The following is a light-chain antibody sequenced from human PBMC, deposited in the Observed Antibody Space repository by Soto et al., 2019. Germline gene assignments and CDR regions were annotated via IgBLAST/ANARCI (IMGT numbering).Light chain of an antibody. J-gene: IGLJ1*01. CDR2: QVS. Sequence: QSALTQPPSASGSPGQSVTISCTGTSSDVGSSEYVSWYQQHPGKAPKLMIYQVSKRPSGVPDRFSGSRSGNTASLTVSGLQAEDEADYYCTSYTSHYNFVLGGGTKVTVL. CDR1: SSDVGSSEY. V-gene: IGLV2-8*01. CDR3: TSYTSHYNFV.